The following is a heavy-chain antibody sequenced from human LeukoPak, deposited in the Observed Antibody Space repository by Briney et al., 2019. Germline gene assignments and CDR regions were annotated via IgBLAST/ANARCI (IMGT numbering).Heavy chain of an antibody. CDR1: GGSISSYY. Sequence: NASETLSLTCTVSGGSISSYYWSWIRQPPGKGLEWIGYIYYSGSTNYNPSLKSRVTISVDTSKNQFSLKLSSVTAADTAVYYCARDQNLQNPKDCSSTSCYRPHVFDIWGQGTMVTVSS. V-gene: IGHV4-59*01. D-gene: IGHD2-2*01. CDR2: IYYSGST. J-gene: IGHJ3*02. CDR3: ARDQNLQNPKDCSSTSCYRPHVFDI.